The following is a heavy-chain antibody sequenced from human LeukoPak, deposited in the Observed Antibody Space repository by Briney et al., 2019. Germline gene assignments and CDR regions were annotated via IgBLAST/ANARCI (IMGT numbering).Heavy chain of an antibody. J-gene: IGHJ2*01. CDR1: GGTFSSYA. CDR2: IIPIFGTA. Sequence: SVKVSCKASGGTFSSYAISWVRQAPGQGLKWMGGIIPIFGTANYAQKFQGRVTITADKSTSTAYMELSSLRSEDTAVYYCARAGHRYQLLYWYFDLWGRGTLVTVSS. CDR3: ARAGHRYQLLYWYFDL. V-gene: IGHV1-69*06. D-gene: IGHD2-2*01.